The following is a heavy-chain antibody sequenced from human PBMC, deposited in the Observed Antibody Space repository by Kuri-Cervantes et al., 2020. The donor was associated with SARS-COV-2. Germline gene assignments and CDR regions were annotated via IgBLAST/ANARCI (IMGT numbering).Heavy chain of an antibody. J-gene: IGHJ4*02. CDR3: AKDRVGVQDF. D-gene: IGHD2-21*01. CDR2: ISHDGKNK. V-gene: IGHV3-30*18. CDR1: GFTFSRYA. Sequence: GGSLRLSCAASGFTFSRYAMHWVRQAPGKGLEWVAVISHDGKNKKCIASGKGRFTISRDNSQNTLYLHMKSLRSEDTAMYYCAKDRVGVQDFWGQGTLVTVSS.